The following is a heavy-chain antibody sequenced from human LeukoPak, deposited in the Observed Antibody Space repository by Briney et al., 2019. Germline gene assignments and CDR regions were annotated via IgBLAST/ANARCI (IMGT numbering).Heavy chain of an antibody. V-gene: IGHV3-7*01. Sequence: GGSLRLSCAASGFTFSSYSMNWVRQAPGKGLEWVANIKQDGSEKYYVDSVKGRFTISRDNAKNSLYLQMNSLRAEDTAVYYCARAGNYYGRHTNWFDPWGQGTLVTVSS. CDR1: GFTFSSYS. CDR2: IKQDGSEK. D-gene: IGHD3-10*01. J-gene: IGHJ5*02. CDR3: ARAGNYYGRHTNWFDP.